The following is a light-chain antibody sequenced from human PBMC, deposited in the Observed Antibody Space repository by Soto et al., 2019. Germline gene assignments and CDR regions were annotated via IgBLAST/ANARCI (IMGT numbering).Light chain of an antibody. CDR3: QQYNDWPPST. CDR1: QSVTSS. CDR2: SAS. J-gene: IGKJ1*01. V-gene: IGKV3-15*01. Sequence: EIVMTQSPATLSMSPGERATLSCKASQSVTSSLAWYQQTPGQAHRLLIYSASTRATGIPARFSGSGSGTEFTLTISSLQSEDFAVYYCQQYNDWPPSTFGQGTKVDIK.